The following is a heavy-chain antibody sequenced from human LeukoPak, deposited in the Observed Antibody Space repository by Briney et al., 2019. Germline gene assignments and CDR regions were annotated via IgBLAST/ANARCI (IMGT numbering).Heavy chain of an antibody. CDR2: IKQDGSEK. D-gene: IGHD2-2*01. Sequence: PGGSLRLSCAASGFTFSSYWMSWVRQAPGKGLEWVANIKQDGSEKYYVDSVKGRFTISRDNAKNSLYLQMNSLRAEDTAVYYCARAKGSYCSSTSCYRDYYYYYMDVWGKGTTVTVSS. J-gene: IGHJ6*03. CDR1: GFTFSSYW. CDR3: ARAKGSYCSSTSCYRDYYYYYMDV. V-gene: IGHV3-7*01.